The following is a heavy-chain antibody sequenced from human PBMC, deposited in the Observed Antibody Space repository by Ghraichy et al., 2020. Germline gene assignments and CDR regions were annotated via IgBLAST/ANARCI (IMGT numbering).Heavy chain of an antibody. V-gene: IGHV3-21*01. D-gene: IGHD2-2*01. Sequence: ETLSLTCAASGFSLSNYSLNWVRQAPGKGLEWVANIGASGSYIYYTDSVKGRFTISRDNAKNSLYLQMNSLRAEDTAVYYCARDLLYNYCRSTSCFPTAFDLWGQGTKVTVSS. J-gene: IGHJ3*01. CDR3: ARDLLYNYCRSTSCFPTAFDL. CDR2: IGASGSYI. CDR1: GFSLSNYS.